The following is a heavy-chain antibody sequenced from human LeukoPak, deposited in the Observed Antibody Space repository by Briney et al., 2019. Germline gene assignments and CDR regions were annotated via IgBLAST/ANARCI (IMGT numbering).Heavy chain of an antibody. J-gene: IGHJ6*03. CDR2: INPSGGST. V-gene: IGHV1-46*01. D-gene: IGHD6-19*01. Sequence: ASVKVSCKASGYTFTSYYMHWVRQAPGQGLEWMGIINPSGGSTSYAQKFQGRVTMTRDMSTSTAYMERRSLRSDDTAVYYCARGPTGYSSGWYPYYYYSMDVWGNGNTVTISS. CDR3: ARGPTGYSSGWYPYYYYSMDV. CDR1: GYTFTSYY.